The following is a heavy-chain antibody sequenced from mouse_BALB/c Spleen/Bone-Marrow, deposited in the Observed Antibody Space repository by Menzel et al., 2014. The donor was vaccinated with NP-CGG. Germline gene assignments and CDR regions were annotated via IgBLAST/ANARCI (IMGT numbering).Heavy chain of an antibody. CDR3: ARGADDDWFAY. CDR1: GYTFTSYN. V-gene: IGHV1-12*01. J-gene: IGHJ3*01. Sequence: VQLQQSGAELVKPGASVKMSCKASGYTFTSYNMHWLKRTPGQGLEWIGAIYPGNGDTSYNQKFKGKATLTADKSSSTAYMPLSSLTSEDSAVYYCARGADDDWFAYWGQGTLVTVSA. CDR2: IYPGNGDT.